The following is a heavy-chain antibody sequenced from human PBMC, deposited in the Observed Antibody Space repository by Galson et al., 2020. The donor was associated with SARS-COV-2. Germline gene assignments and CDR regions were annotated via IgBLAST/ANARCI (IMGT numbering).Heavy chain of an antibody. Sequence: SLKISCAASGFTFDDYAMHWVRQAPGKGLEWVSGISWNSGSIGYADSVKGRFTISRDNAKNSLYLQMNSLRAEDTALYYCAKDIGPLSGGPDYGGQGTRVTVAS. J-gene: IGHJ4*02. CDR1: GFTFDDYA. CDR3: AKDIGPLSGGPDY. CDR2: ISWNSGSI. V-gene: IGHV3-9*01. D-gene: IGHD3-16*01.